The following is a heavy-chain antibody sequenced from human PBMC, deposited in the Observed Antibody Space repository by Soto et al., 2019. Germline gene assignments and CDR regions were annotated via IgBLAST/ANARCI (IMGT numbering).Heavy chain of an antibody. V-gene: IGHV1-3*01. J-gene: IGHJ4*02. D-gene: IGHD1-26*01. CDR2: INAGNGNT. CDR3: ARVGTKYYFDY. CDR1: EYTFTSYA. Sequence: ASVKVSCKASEYTFTSYAMHWVRHAPGQRPEWMGWINAGNGNTKYSQKFQGRVTITRDTSASTAYMELSSLRSEDTAVYYCARVGTKYYFDYWGQGTLVTVSS.